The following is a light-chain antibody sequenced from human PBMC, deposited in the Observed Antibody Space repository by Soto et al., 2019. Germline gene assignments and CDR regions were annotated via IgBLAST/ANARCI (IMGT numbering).Light chain of an antibody. J-gene: IGLJ3*02. CDR2: EVS. Sequence: QSALTQPASVSGSPGQSIAISCSGTSSDVGDYKSVSWYQHHPGKVPKLVIFEVSNRPSGVSDRFSGSKSGNTASLTISGLQAEDESDYYCQSYDKSLSGWVFGGGTQLTVL. CDR3: QSYDKSLSGWV. CDR1: SSDVGDYKS. V-gene: IGLV2-14*01.